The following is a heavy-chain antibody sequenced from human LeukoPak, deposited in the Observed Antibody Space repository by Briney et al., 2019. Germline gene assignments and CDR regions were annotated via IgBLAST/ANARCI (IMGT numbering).Heavy chain of an antibody. J-gene: IGHJ4*02. Sequence: GGSLRLSCAASGFTFSTYAMNWVRQAPGKGLEWVSTISGSGGTPHYADSVKGRFTISRDNSKNTLHLQMNSLRAEDTAVYYCAKGGDLITYFDYWGQGTLVTVSS. V-gene: IGHV3-23*01. CDR2: ISGSGGTP. CDR1: GFTFSTYA. D-gene: IGHD3-16*01. CDR3: AKGGDLITYFDY.